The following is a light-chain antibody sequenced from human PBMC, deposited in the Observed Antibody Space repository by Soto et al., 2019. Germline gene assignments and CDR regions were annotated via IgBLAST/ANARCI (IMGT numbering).Light chain of an antibody. CDR2: EVS. CDR3: SSYTSSTPWV. J-gene: IGLJ3*02. CDR1: SSDVGRYKF. Sequence: QSVLTQPASVSGSPGQSITISCTGTSSDVGRYKFVSWYQQHPDKAPKLMIYEVSDRPPGVSNRFSGSKSGNTASLTISGLQADDEADYYCSSYTSSTPWVFGGGTKLTVL. V-gene: IGLV2-14*01.